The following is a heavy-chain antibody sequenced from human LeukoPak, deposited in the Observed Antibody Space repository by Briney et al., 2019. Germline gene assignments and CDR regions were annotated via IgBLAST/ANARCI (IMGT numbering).Heavy chain of an antibody. Sequence: PGGSLRLSCAASGFTFSSYAMNWVRQAPGKGLEWVSGISVSGDSTYYADSVEGRFTISRDNSQNTLYLQMNSLRVEDTAIYYCARDLAVAGFAYWGQGALVTVSS. CDR2: ISVSGDST. CDR3: ARDLAVAGFAY. CDR1: GFTFSSYA. V-gene: IGHV3-23*01. J-gene: IGHJ4*02. D-gene: IGHD6-19*01.